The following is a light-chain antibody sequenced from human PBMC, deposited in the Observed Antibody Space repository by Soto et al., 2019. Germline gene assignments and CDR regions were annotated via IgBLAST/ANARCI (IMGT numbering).Light chain of an antibody. V-gene: IGLV2-14*01. CDR2: EVS. CDR3: SSYISSSTLV. CDR1: SSDVGGYNY. Sequence: QSALTQPASVSGSPGQSITISCTGTSSDVGGYNYVSWYQQHPGKAPKVMIYEVSNRPSGVSNRFSGSKSGSTASLTISGLQAEDEADYYCSSYISSSTLVFGGGTKVTVL. J-gene: IGLJ3*02.